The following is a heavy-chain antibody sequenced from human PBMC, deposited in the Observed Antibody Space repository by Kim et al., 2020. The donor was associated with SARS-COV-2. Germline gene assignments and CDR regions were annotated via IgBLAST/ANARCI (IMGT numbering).Heavy chain of an antibody. CDR2: IYYSGSS. CDR1: GGSINSDDYY. D-gene: IGHD1-26*01. J-gene: IGHJ4*02. CDR3: ARGERKSPSPYY. Sequence: SETLSLTCTVSGGSINSDDYYWSWIRQPPGKGLEWIGYIYYSGSSYYNPSLKSRVTMSVDTSKNQFSLKLNSVTAADTAVYYCARGERKSPSPYYWGQGTLVTVSS. V-gene: IGHV4-30-4*01.